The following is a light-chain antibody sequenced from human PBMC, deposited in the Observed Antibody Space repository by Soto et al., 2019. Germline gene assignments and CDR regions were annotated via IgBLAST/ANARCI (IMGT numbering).Light chain of an antibody. CDR1: SSDVGGYNY. V-gene: IGLV2-14*01. J-gene: IGLJ3*02. CDR2: EVS. CDR3: SSYTSSSTWV. Sequence: QSALTQPASVSGSPGQSITICCTGTSSDVGGYNYVSWYQQYPGKAPKLIIYEVSNRPSGVSNRFSVSKSGNTASLTISGLRAEDEGDYYCSSYTSSSTWVFGAGTKLTVL.